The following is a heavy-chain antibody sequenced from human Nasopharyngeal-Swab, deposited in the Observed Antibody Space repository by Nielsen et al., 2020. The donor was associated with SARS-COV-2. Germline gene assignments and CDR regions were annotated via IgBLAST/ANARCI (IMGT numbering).Heavy chain of an antibody. V-gene: IGHV3-73*01. CDR1: GFIFSASA. CDR3: TTDFYFDY. CDR2: IGDKDHNYAT. J-gene: IGHJ4*02. Sequence: GESLKISCAAPGFIFSASAIHWVRQASGKGLEWVGRIGDKDHNYATTYGASVQGRFTLPRDDSKNTAFLQMDSLKTEDTALYYCTTDFYFDYWGQGTLVTVSS.